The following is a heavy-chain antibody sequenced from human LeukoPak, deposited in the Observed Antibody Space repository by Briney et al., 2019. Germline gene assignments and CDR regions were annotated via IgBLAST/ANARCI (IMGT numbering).Heavy chain of an antibody. Sequence: AASVKVSCKASGFTFTSSAVQWVRQARGQCLGWIGWIVVGSGNTNYAQKFQERVTITRDMSTSTAYMELSSLRSEDTAVYYCAAGAPSGYGPFDYWGQGTLVTVSS. J-gene: IGHJ4*02. CDR1: GFTFTSSA. CDR2: IVVGSGNT. V-gene: IGHV1-58*01. D-gene: IGHD5-12*01. CDR3: AAGAPSGYGPFDY.